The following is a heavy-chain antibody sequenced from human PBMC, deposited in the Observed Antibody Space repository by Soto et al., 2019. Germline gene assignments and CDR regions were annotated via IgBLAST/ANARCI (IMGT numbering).Heavy chain of an antibody. V-gene: IGHV4-39*01. CDR1: NGSISNPLYY. CDR2: IYHRGNT. CDR3: GSIYYHGDTYFTPSLQRRVPISVDTSKTQFSLKLTSVTAADTALYFCARGGKYYQQETYFFDY. J-gene: IGHJ4*01. Sequence: SETLSLTCTVSNGSISNPLYYCGWMRQPPGKGLEWIGRIYHRGNTYCNPSLQGRVTGSVDRSKNRCSLKLTCLLAAARGLEWIGSIYYHGDTYFTPSLQRRVPISVDTSKTQFSLKLTSVTAADTALYFCARGGKYYQQETYFFDYWGQGSLVTVSS. D-gene: IGHD3-3*01.